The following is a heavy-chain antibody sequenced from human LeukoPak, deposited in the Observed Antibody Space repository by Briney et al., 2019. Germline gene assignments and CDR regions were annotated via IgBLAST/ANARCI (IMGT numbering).Heavy chain of an antibody. D-gene: IGHD2-15*01. CDR2: FSGYNDDT. CDR3: AKAFYNSGGRWYDCFDI. Sequence: GSLKVSCKASGYTFSNFGISWVRQAPGQGLEWMGCFSGYNDDTHYAQKFQGRVTMTTDTSTNTAYMDLRSLRSDDTAIYYCAKAFYNSGGRWYDCFDIWGQGTMVTVSS. V-gene: IGHV1-18*01. CDR1: GYTFSNFG. J-gene: IGHJ3*02.